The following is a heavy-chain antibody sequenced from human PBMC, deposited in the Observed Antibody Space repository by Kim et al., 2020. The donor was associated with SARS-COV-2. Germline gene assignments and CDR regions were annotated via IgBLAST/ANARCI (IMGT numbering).Heavy chain of an antibody. CDR1: GYTFTGYY. Sequence: ASVKVSCKASGYTFTGYYMHWVRQAPGQGLEWMGWINPNSGGTNYAQKFQGRVTMTRDTSISTAYMELSRLRSDDTAVYYCARESYFDHRSLHDPWGQGTLVTVSS. V-gene: IGHV1-2*02. J-gene: IGHJ5*02. CDR2: INPNSGGT. CDR3: ARESYFDHRSLHDP. D-gene: IGHD3-9*01.